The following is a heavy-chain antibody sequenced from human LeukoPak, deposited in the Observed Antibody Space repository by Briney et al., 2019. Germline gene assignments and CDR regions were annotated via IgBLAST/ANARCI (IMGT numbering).Heavy chain of an antibody. CDR2: IYPGDSDT. Sequence: GESLKISCKGSGYSFTSYWIGWVRQMPGKGLEWMGIIYPGDSDTRYSPSFQGQVTISADKTISTAYLQWSSLKASDTAMYYCARTKTYYYDSSGYYGFDYWGQGTLVTVSS. CDR3: ARTKTYYYDSSGYYGFDY. V-gene: IGHV5-51*01. J-gene: IGHJ4*02. CDR1: GYSFTSYW. D-gene: IGHD3-22*01.